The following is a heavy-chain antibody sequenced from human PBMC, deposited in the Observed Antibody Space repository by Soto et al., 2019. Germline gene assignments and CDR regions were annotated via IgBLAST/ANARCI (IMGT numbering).Heavy chain of an antibody. CDR2: ISYDGSNK. Sequence: GGSLRLSCAASGFTFSSYAMHWVRQAPGKGLEWVAVISYDGSNKYYADSVKGRFTISRDNSKNTLYLQMNSLRAEDTAVYYCARDLRYFDWQVGSGFDPWGQGTLVTVSS. J-gene: IGHJ5*02. CDR3: ARDLRYFDWQVGSGFDP. D-gene: IGHD3-9*01. V-gene: IGHV3-30-3*01. CDR1: GFTFSSYA.